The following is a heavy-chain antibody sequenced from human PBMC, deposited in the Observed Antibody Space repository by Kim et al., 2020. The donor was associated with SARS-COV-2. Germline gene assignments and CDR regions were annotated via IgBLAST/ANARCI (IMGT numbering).Heavy chain of an antibody. Sequence: KSRVTISVDTSKNQFSLKLSSVTAADTAVYYCARHEPRQIAAAGTGLFDYWGQGTLVTVSS. J-gene: IGHJ4*02. D-gene: IGHD6-13*01. CDR3: ARHEPRQIAAAGTGLFDY. V-gene: IGHV4-39*01.